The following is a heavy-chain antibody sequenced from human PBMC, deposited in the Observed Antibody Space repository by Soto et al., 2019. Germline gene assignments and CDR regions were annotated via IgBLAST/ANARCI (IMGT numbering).Heavy chain of an antibody. D-gene: IGHD6-13*01. CDR1: GSNFNSYA. Sequence: PGGSLRLSCAASGSNFNSYAMHCVRHGPCKGLEWVAVISYDGNNKYYVDPVKGRFTISRDNSKNTLYLQMNNLRAEDTAVYYCARDSVAITAAGPWLDHWGQGTMVTGSS. CDR2: ISYDGNNK. CDR3: ARDSVAITAAGPWLDH. V-gene: IGHV3-30-3*01. J-gene: IGHJ5*02.